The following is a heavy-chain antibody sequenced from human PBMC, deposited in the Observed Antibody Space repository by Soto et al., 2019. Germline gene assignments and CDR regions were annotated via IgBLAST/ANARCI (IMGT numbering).Heavy chain of an antibody. V-gene: IGHV4-39*01. D-gene: IGHD4-17*01. CDR3: ARQRTTVVTRAYFDH. CDR2: IYYRGRS. Sequence: SETLSLTCTVSGGSITSSSYYWGWIRQPPGKGLEWIGGIYYRGRSYYNPSLKSRVPLSVDTSKNQFSLTLNSVTAADAAVYYCARQRTTVVTRAYFDHWGQGTLVTVS. CDR1: GGSITSSSYY. J-gene: IGHJ4*02.